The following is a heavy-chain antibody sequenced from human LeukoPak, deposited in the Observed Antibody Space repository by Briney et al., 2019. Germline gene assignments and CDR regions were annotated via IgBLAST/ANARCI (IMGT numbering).Heavy chain of an antibody. J-gene: IGHJ6*03. CDR1: GGSISSSNW. D-gene: IGHD1-26*01. V-gene: IGHV4-4*02. CDR2: IYHSGST. CDR3: ARIRGTAYYYYYYYMDV. Sequence: SGTLSLTCAVSGGSISSSNWWSWVRQPPGKGLEWIGEIYHSGSTNYNPSLKSRVTISVDKSKNQFSLKLSSVTAADTAVYYCARIRGTAYYYYYYYMDVWGKGTTVTVSS.